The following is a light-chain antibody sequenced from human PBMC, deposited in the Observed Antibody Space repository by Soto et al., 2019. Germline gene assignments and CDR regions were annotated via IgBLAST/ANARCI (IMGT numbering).Light chain of an antibody. Sequence: DIVMTQSPDSLAVSVGERVTINCKSSQSVLYSSNNKNYLAWYQQKPGQPPKLLIYWASTRESGVPDRFSGSGSGTDFTLTISSLQDEDVVVYYCQQYYNTPLTFGGGTKVEIK. J-gene: IGKJ4*01. CDR3: QQYYNTPLT. CDR2: WAS. CDR1: QSVLYSSNNKNY. V-gene: IGKV4-1*01.